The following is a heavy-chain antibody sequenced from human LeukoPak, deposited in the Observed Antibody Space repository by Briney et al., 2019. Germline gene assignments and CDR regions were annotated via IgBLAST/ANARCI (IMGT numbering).Heavy chain of an antibody. Sequence: GASVKVSCKASGYTFTSFGITWVRQAPGQGLEWMGWISVYNGKTNYAQKLQGRVTMTTDTSTSTAYMELRSPRSDDTAVYYCARGGPGVGWYVYWGQGTLVTVSS. CDR1: GYTFTSFG. CDR2: ISVYNGKT. D-gene: IGHD6-19*01. V-gene: IGHV1-18*01. CDR3: ARGGPGVGWYVY. J-gene: IGHJ4*02.